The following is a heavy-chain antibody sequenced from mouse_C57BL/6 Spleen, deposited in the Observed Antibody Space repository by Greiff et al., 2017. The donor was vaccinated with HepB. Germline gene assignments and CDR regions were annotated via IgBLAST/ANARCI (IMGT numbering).Heavy chain of an antibody. CDR1: GYTFTDYE. CDR2: IDPETGGT. J-gene: IGHJ4*01. D-gene: IGHD1-1*01. CDR3: TRWDYYGSSHYAMDY. V-gene: IGHV1-15*01. Sequence: VQLQQSGAELVRPGASVTLSCKASGYTFTDYEMHWVKQTPVHGLEWIGAIDPETGGTAYNQKFKGKAILTADKSSSTAYMELRRLTSEDSAVYYCTRWDYYGSSHYAMDYWGQGTSVTVSA.